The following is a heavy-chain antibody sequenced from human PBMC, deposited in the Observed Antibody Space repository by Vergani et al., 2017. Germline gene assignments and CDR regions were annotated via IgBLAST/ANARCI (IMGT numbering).Heavy chain of an antibody. V-gene: IGHV4-39*02. J-gene: IGHJ6*03. CDR3: ARASHCINCYSEGPNGPGYYYMDV. D-gene: IGHD2-21*01. CDR1: GDSISRSHYY. CDR2: ISSSGSP. Sequence: QLQLQESGPGLVKPSETLSLSCRVSGDSISRSHYYRGFIRQPPGKGLEWIGSISSSGSPYYNPTLKSRLAFSVDTSKNLFSLRLKSVTATDTAVYYCARASHCINCYSEGPNGPGYYYMDVWGKGTTVTVSS.